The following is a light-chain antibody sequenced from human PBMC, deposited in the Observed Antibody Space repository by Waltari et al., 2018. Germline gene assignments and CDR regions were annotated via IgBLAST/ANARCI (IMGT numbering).Light chain of an antibody. V-gene: IGKV1-9*01. Sequence: DSQLSQSPSSLSASVGARVIITCRASQGISSYLNWYQQKPGKAPKLLIYYANSLSSGVPSRFSGSGSGTEFTLTISSLQPEDFATYYCQQGNSFRTFGQGTKVELK. CDR2: YAN. CDR3: QQGNSFRT. CDR1: QGISSY. J-gene: IGKJ1*01.